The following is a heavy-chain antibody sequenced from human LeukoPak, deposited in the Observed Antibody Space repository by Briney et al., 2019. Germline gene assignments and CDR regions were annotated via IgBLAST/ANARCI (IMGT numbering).Heavy chain of an antibody. J-gene: IGHJ6*04. Sequence: GGSLRLYCAASGFTFSSYEMNWVRQAQGKGLEWVSYISSSGSTIYYADSVKGRFTISRDNAKKSLYLQMNSLRAEDTAVYYCAELGITMIGGVWGKGTTVTISS. D-gene: IGHD3-10*02. CDR1: GFTFSSYE. V-gene: IGHV3-48*03. CDR3: AELGITMIGGV. CDR2: ISSSGSTI.